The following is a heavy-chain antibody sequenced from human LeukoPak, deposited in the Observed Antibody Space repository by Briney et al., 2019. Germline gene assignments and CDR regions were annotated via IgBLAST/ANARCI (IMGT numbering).Heavy chain of an antibody. J-gene: IGHJ4*02. Sequence: PSETLSLTCTVSGGSISSSSYYWGWIRQHPGKGLEWIGYIYYSGSTYYNPSLKSRVTISVDTSKNQFSLKLSSVTAADTAVYYCARGLYSSGWYKGAIDYWGQGTLVTVSS. CDR3: ARGLYSSGWYKGAIDY. D-gene: IGHD6-19*01. V-gene: IGHV4-31*03. CDR1: GGSISSSSYY. CDR2: IYYSGST.